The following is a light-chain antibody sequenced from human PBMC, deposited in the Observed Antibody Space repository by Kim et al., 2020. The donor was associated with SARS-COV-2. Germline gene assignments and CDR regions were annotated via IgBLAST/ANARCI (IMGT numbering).Light chain of an antibody. CDR3: GAWDGSLRAGV. V-gene: IGLV1-51*01. CDR2: DDN. Sequence: QSVLTQPPSVSAAPGQKVTISCSGTRYNIGMNYVSWYQQVPGAAPKLLIYDDNKRPSGIPDRFSGSKSGTSATLGITGLQTGDEADYYCGAWDGSLRAGVFGGGTQLTVL. J-gene: IGLJ3*02. CDR1: RYNIGMNY.